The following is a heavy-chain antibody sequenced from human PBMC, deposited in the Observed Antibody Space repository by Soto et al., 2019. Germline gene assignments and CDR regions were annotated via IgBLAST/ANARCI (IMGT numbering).Heavy chain of an antibody. J-gene: IGHJ4*02. CDR3: ASSYGSGYRAFDY. Sequence: QVQLVQSGAEVKRPGSSVKVSCKASGDTFNFYSINWVRQAPGLGLEWMGRVNPIVSMSNYAQKFQGRVTMTAHKSTSTAYMERSGLRSEGTAICYCASSYGSGYRAFDYWGPGALVTVSS. D-gene: IGHD3-10*01. CDR1: GDTFNFYS. CDR2: VNPIVSMS. V-gene: IGHV1-69*02.